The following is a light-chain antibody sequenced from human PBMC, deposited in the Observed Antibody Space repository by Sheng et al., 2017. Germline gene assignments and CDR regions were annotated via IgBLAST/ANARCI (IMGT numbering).Light chain of an antibody. CDR3: QQSSSAPLN. V-gene: IGKV1-39*01. CDR2: GAS. Sequence: DIQMTQSPSFLSASVGDRVTMTCRASRHIGIYLNWYHQKPGKAPNILIYGASTLKVGVPSRFRGXGSGTDSLSPSNGLQPGDFGTYFCQQSSSAPLNFGGGTRVDI. CDR1: RHIGIY. J-gene: IGKJ4*01.